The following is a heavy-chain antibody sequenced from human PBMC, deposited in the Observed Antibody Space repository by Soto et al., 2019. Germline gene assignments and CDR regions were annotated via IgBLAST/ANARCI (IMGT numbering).Heavy chain of an antibody. D-gene: IGHD6-6*01. Sequence: GGSLRLSCTASGFIFSDHVMHWVRQAPGKGLERVASISGGVGSTFYADSVKGRFTISRDNYLNTLDLQLNSLSAEDTAVYYCAKDRTVASRSFDSWGQGTLVTVSS. CDR2: ISGGVGST. J-gene: IGHJ4*02. CDR1: GFIFSDHV. V-gene: IGHV3-23*01. CDR3: AKDRTVASRSFDS.